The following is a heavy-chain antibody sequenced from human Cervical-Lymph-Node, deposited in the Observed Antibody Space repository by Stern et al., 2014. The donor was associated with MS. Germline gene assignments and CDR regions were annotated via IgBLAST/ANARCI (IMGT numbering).Heavy chain of an antibody. CDR3: ARHGDTSFVY. J-gene: IGHJ4*02. V-gene: IGHV4-59*08. CDR2: IYYIGTT. D-gene: IGHD2-21*02. Sequence: QVQLVESGPGLVQPSETLSLTCTVSGGSISNYYWSWIRQPPGKGLEWIGYIYYIGTTNYNPYLKSRVTISVDTSKNQFSLRLSSVSVADTAVYYCARHGDTSFVYWGQGTLVTISS. CDR1: GGSISNYY.